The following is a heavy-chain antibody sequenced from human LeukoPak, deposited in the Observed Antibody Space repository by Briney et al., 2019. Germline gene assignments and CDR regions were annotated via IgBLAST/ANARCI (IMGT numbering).Heavy chain of an antibody. D-gene: IGHD3-9*01. CDR2: IYWNDDK. CDR3: AHHATLTPDAFDFDS. J-gene: IGHJ4*02. CDR1: GFSLGTSGVG. V-gene: IGHV2-5*01. Sequence: SGPTLVNPTQTLTLTCTFSGFSLGTSGVGVAWIRQPPGKALEWLALIYWNDDKRYSPSLKSRVTITKDTPKNHVVLTMTNMDPVDTATYYCAHHATLTPDAFDFDSWGQGTLVTVSS.